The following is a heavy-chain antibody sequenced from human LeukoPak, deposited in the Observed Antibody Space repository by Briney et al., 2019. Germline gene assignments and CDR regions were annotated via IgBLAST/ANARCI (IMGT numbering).Heavy chain of an antibody. CDR3: ARAVVPAAIIDY. V-gene: IGHV4-59*01. Sequence: PSETLSLTCTVSGGSISSYYWSWIRQPPGKGLEWIGYIYYSGSTNYNPSLQSRVTISVDTSKNQFSLKLSFVTAADTAVYYCARAVVPAAIIDYWGQGTLVTVSS. CDR2: IYYSGST. D-gene: IGHD2-2*02. J-gene: IGHJ4*02. CDR1: GGSISSYY.